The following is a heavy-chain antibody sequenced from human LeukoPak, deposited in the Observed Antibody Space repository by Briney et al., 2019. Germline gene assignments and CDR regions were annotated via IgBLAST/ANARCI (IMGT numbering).Heavy chain of an antibody. CDR2: FDPEDGET. CDR1: GYTLTELS. CDR3: ATATTSFIFVSGSYLGYYYYYVRDV. J-gene: IGHJ6*04. D-gene: IGHD3-10*01. V-gene: IGHV1-24*01. Sequence: GASVKVSCKVSGYTLTELSMHWVRQAPGKGLEWMGGFDPEDGETIYAQKFQGRVTMTEDTSTDTAYMELSSLRSEDTAVYYCATATTSFIFVSGSYLGYYYYYVRDVGEKGPTVTVPS.